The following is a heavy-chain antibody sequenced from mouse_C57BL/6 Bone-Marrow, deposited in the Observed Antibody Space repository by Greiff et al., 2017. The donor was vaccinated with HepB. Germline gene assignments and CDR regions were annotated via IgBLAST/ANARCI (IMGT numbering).Heavy chain of an antibody. CDR3: ASPYGNYVAMDY. J-gene: IGHJ4*01. CDR1: GFNIKDYY. D-gene: IGHD2-1*01. CDR2: IDPEDGET. V-gene: IGHV14-2*01. Sequence: EVKLMESGAELVKPGASVKLSCTASGFNIKDYYMHWVKQRTEQGLEWIGRIDPEDGETKYAPKFQGKATITADTSSNTAYLHLSSLTSEDTAVYYCASPYGNYVAMDYWGQGTSVTVSS.